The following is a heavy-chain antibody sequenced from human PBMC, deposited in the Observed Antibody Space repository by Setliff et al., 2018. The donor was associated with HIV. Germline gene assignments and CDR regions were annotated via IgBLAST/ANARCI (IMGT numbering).Heavy chain of an antibody. CDR3: AAPRGMSTILVY. D-gene: IGHD3-9*01. V-gene: IGHV4-59*11. CDR2: IYNSVTT. J-gene: IGHJ4*02. CDR1: GGSISSHY. Sequence: KASETLSLTCTVSGGSISSHYWSWIRQAPGKGLQWIGFIYNSVTTNYNPSLKSRVTISVDTSTNQFSLKLTSVTAADTATYYCAAPRGMSTILVYWGQGSLVTVSS.